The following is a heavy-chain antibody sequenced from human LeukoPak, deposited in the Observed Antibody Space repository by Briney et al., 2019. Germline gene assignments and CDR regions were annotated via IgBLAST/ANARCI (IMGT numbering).Heavy chain of an antibody. D-gene: IGHD6-19*01. CDR3: ARVSAVAGAYGMDV. V-gene: IGHV4-4*02. Sequence: SGTLSLTCALSGGSIITLNWWSWVRQPPGKGLEWIGETYHSGSPKYNPSLMGRVTISVDKSKSQFSLNLTSVTAADTAVYYYARVSAVAGAYGMDVWGQGTTVTVSS. CDR1: GGSIITLNW. J-gene: IGHJ6*02. CDR2: TYHSGSP.